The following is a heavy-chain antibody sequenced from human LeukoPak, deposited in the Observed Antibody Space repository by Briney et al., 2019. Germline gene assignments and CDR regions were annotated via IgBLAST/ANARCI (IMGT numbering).Heavy chain of an antibody. CDR1: GFSFNNYR. CDR3: VRGPHIAATSY. Sequence: GGSLRLSCVASGFSFNNYRMTWVRQTPGKGLEWVANIKQDGSEKQYVDSVKGRFAISRDNAKKSLYLQINTLRAEDTAVYYCVRGPHIAATSYWGQGTLVTVSS. D-gene: IGHD6-25*01. CDR2: IKQDGSEK. V-gene: IGHV3-7*03. J-gene: IGHJ4*02.